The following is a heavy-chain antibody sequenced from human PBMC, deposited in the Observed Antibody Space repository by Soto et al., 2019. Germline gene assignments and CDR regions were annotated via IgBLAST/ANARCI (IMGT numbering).Heavy chain of an antibody. CDR2: ISHTKNT. V-gene: IGHV4-4*02. CDR3: ARDPHCSTTNCPWAY. Sequence: SETLSLTCAVSSGSISSSTWWSWVRQPPGKGLEWIGEISHTKNTNYNPSLQSRVTISVDKSKNQLSLKLTSVTAADTAFYYCARDPHCSTTNCPWAYWGQGTLVTVSS. J-gene: IGHJ4*02. D-gene: IGHD2-2*01. CDR1: SGSISSSTW.